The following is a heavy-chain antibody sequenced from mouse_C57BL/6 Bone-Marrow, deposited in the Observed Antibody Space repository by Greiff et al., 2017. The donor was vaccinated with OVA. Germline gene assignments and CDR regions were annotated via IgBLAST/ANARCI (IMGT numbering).Heavy chain of an antibody. Sequence: VQLQQSGAELVRPGTSVKMSCKASGYTFTNYWIGWAKQRPGHGLEWIGDIYPGGGYTNSNEKFKGKATLTADKSSSTAYMQFSSLTSEDSAIYYCARWGTTVAFDYWGQGTTLTVSS. V-gene: IGHV1-63*01. CDR2: IYPGGGYT. J-gene: IGHJ2*01. D-gene: IGHD1-1*01. CDR1: GYTFTNYW. CDR3: ARWGTTVAFDY.